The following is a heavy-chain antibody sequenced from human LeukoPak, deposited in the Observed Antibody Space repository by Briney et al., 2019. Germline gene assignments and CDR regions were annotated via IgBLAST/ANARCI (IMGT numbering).Heavy chain of an antibody. CDR2: INVGNADT. CDR1: GYTFTNYA. Sequence: ASVKVSCKASGYTFTNYAIHWARQAPGQRLEWMGWINVGNADTKYSQKFQDRVTITRDTSANTAYMELSSLRSEDTAVYYCTRDQSTLWFGEMVVWGQGTLVTVSS. D-gene: IGHD3-10*01. J-gene: IGHJ4*02. CDR3: TRDQSTLWFGEMVV. V-gene: IGHV1-3*01.